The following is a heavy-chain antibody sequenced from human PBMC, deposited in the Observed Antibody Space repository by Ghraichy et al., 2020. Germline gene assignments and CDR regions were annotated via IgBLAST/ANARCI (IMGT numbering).Heavy chain of an antibody. J-gene: IGHJ4*02. V-gene: IGHV4-59*01. Sequence: SETLSLTCTFPAGSLTYYFWTWVRQPPGKGLEWIGYVYYSESTNYKPSLNYNPSLKSRLTISIDTSKNQFSLELNSVTTADTAVYYCATGQVYYGSAHWGQGTLVTVS. CDR3: ATGQVYYGSAH. CDR1: AGSLTYYF. D-gene: IGHD3-10*01. CDR2: VYYSESTNYKPSL.